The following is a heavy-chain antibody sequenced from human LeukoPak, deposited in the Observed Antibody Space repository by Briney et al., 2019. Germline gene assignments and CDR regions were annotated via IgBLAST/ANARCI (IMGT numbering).Heavy chain of an antibody. V-gene: IGHV3-30-3*01. CDR2: ISYDGSNK. J-gene: IGHJ6*02. CDR1: GFTFDDYA. Sequence: GRSLRLSCAASGFTFDDYAMHWVRQAPGKGLEWVAVISYDGSNKYYADSVKGRFTISRDNSRNTLYLQMNSLRAEDTAVYYCARPFLSRADYYYYGMDVWGQGTTVTVSS. CDR3: ARPFLSRADYYYYGMDV.